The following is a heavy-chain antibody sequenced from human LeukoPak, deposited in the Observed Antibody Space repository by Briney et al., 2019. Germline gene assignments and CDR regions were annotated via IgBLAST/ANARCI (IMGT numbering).Heavy chain of an antibody. J-gene: IGHJ4*02. V-gene: IGHV3-48*03. CDR3: ARVLTQQLTPFPFDY. D-gene: IGHD6-13*01. CDR1: GFTFSSYE. CDR2: LSSSGSTI. Sequence: GGSLRLSCAASGFTFSSYEMNWVRQAPGEGLERVSYLSSSGSTIYYADSVKGRFTISRDNAKNSLYLQMNSLRAEDTAVYYCARVLTQQLTPFPFDYWGQGTLVTVSS.